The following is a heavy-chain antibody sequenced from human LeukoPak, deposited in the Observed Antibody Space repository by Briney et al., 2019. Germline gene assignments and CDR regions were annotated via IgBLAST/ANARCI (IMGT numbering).Heavy chain of an antibody. CDR1: GFTFSSYG. V-gene: IGHV3-30*18. Sequence: GGSLRLSCAASGFTFSSYGTHWIRQAPGKGLEWVAVISYDGSNKYYADSVKGRFTISRDNSKNTLYLQMNSLRAEDTAVYYCAKDWGYDILTGYTLDYWGQGTLVTVSS. D-gene: IGHD3-9*01. CDR2: ISYDGSNK. CDR3: AKDWGYDILTGYTLDY. J-gene: IGHJ4*02.